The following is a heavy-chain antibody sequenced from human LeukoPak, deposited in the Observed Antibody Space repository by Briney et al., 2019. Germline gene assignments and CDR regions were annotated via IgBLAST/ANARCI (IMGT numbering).Heavy chain of an antibody. D-gene: IGHD6-6*01. J-gene: IGHJ4*02. CDR3: AKEVAAGRKGIDY. CDR1: GFTFCSYH. V-gene: IGHV3-23*01. CDR2: ITGSCGGT. Sequence: GGPLRLSCAASGFTFCSYHMSWVRQAPGKGREWFSGITGSCGGTYYADSVKGRFTISRDSSSSTLFLQMKSLRAEDTATYYCAKEVAAGRKGIDYWGQGILVTVSS.